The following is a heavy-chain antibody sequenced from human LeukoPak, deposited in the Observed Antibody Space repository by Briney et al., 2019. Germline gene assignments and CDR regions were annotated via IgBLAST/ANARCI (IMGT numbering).Heavy chain of an antibody. CDR3: ARGPVFGSFDY. Sequence: GGSLRLSCAASGFTFSSYWMTWVRQAPGKGLEWVANIKQDGSEKYYVDSVKGRFTISRDNAKNSLYLQMSSLRAEDTAVYYCARGPVFGSFDYWGQGTLVTVSS. CDR1: GFTFSSYW. V-gene: IGHV3-7*03. J-gene: IGHJ4*02. CDR2: IKQDGSEK. D-gene: IGHD6-19*01.